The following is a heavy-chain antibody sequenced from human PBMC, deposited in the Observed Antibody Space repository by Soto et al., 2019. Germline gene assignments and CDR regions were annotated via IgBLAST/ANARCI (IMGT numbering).Heavy chain of an antibody. J-gene: IGHJ6*02. Sequence: ASVKVSCKASGYTFTSYYMHWVRQAPGQGLEWMGIINPSGGSTSYARKFQGRVTMTRDTSTSTVYMELSSLRSEDTAVYYCAREENCSGGSCYSGSYYYGMDVWGQGTTVTVSS. CDR2: INPSGGST. D-gene: IGHD2-15*01. V-gene: IGHV1-46*01. CDR1: GYTFTSYY. CDR3: AREENCSGGSCYSGSYYYGMDV.